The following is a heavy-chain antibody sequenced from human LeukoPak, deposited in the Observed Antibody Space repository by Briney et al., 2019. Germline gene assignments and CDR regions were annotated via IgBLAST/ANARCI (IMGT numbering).Heavy chain of an antibody. J-gene: IGHJ4*02. CDR3: ARRANCGGDCLDY. CDR1: GFTFSSYS. D-gene: IGHD2-21*01. CDR2: ISSSSSYV. Sequence: GGSLRLSCAASGFTFSSYSMNWVRQAPGKGLEWVSSISSSSSYVYYADSVKGRFTISRDNAKNSLYLQMNSLRAEDTAVYYCARRANCGGDCLDYWGRGTLVTVSS. V-gene: IGHV3-21*01.